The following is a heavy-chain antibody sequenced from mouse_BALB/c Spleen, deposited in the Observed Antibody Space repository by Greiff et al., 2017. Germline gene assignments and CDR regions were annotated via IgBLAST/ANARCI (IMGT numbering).Heavy chain of an antibody. CDR3: ARHTTVVSDY. J-gene: IGHJ4*01. Sequence: EVKLVESGGGLVKPGGSLKLSCAASGFAFSSYDMSWVRQTPEKRLEWVAYISSGGGSTYYPDTVKGRFTISRDNAKNTLYLQMSSLKSEDTAMYYCARHTTVVSDYWGQGTSVTVSS. V-gene: IGHV5-12-1*01. CDR1: GFAFSSYD. CDR2: ISSGGGST. D-gene: IGHD1-1*01.